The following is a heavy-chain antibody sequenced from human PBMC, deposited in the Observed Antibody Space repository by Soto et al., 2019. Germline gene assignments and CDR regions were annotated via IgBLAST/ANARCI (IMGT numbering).Heavy chain of an antibody. CDR1: VFTFSSYA. Sequence: SGGSLRLSCAASVFTFSSYAMIWVRQAPGKGLEWVSAISGSGGSTYYADSVKGRFTISRDNSKNTLYLQMNSLRAEDTAVYFCAKTSLRVYYYGMDVWGQGTTVTVSS. CDR3: AKTSLRVYYYGMDV. J-gene: IGHJ6*02. V-gene: IGHV3-23*01. CDR2: ISGSGGST.